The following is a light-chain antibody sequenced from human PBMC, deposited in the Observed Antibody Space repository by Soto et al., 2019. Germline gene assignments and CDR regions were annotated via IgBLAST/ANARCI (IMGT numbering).Light chain of an antibody. J-gene: IGKJ5*01. Sequence: IVVTQSPATVSVYTGERATLSCRASQSVSNNYLAWYQQKPGQAPRLLIYGASNRATGIPDRFSGSGSGTDFTLTISRLEPEDFAVYYCQVRTIRSIAFARGTRLAIK. CDR1: QSVSNNY. CDR2: GAS. CDR3: QVRTIRSIA. V-gene: IGKV3D-20*02.